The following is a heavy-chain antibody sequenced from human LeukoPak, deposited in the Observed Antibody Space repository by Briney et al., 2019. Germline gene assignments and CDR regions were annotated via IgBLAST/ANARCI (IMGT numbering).Heavy chain of an antibody. Sequence: GGSLRLSCAASGFTFSSYSMNWVRQAPGKGLEWVSYISSSSSTIYYADSVKGRFTISRDNAKNSLYLQMSSLRAEDTAVYYCARHILVRGVTYYFDYWGQGTLVTVSS. CDR1: GFTFSSYS. CDR3: ARHILVRGVTYYFDY. V-gene: IGHV3-48*04. CDR2: ISSSSSTI. D-gene: IGHD3-10*01. J-gene: IGHJ4*02.